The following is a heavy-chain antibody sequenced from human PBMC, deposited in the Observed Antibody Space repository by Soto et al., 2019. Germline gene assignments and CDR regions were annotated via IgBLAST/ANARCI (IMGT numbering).Heavy chain of an antibody. Sequence: PGGSLRLSCAASGFTLSSYDMNWVRQAPGKGLEWVSDISSSANRIHYADSVKGRFTISRDNAKNSLYLQMTSLRAEDTAVYYCASMITPHYWGQGTLVTVSS. V-gene: IGHV3-48*03. CDR2: ISSSANRI. CDR1: GFTLSSYD. D-gene: IGHD3-16*01. J-gene: IGHJ4*02. CDR3: ASMITPHY.